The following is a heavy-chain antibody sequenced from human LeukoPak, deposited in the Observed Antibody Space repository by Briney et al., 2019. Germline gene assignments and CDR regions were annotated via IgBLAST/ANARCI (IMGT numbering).Heavy chain of an antibody. Sequence: GASVKVSCKASGYTFTSYYMHWVRQAPRQGLEWMGVINPSGGSTSYAQKFQGRVTMTRDTSTSTVYMELSSLRSEDTAVYYCAREKSGRAAFDIWGQGTMVTVSS. D-gene: IGHD3-10*01. CDR3: AREKSGRAAFDI. J-gene: IGHJ3*02. V-gene: IGHV1-46*01. CDR2: INPSGGST. CDR1: GYTFTSYY.